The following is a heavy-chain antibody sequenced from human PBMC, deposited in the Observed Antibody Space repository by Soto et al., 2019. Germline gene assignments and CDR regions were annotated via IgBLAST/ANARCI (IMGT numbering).Heavy chain of an antibody. CDR3: ARKVLASTSRPDLWYFDL. CDR2: ISGGGDRT. CDR1: GFTFINYA. D-gene: IGHD2-2*01. V-gene: IGHV3-23*01. Sequence: EVQLLESGGGLVQPGGSLRLSCVGSGFTFINYAMNWVRQTPGKGLEWVSGISGGGDRTFDADSVKGRFTISRDNSKNTVNLQMNSLRADDKAVYYCARKVLASTSRPDLWYFDLWGRGTLVTVSS. J-gene: IGHJ2*01.